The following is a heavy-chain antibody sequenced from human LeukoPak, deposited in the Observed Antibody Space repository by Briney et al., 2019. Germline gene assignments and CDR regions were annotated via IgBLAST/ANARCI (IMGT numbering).Heavy chain of an antibody. CDR2: IIPIFGTA. D-gene: IGHD3-22*01. J-gene: IGHJ5*02. V-gene: IGHV1-69*06. Sequence: GASVKVSCKASGGTFSSYAISWVRQAPGQGIEWMGGIIPIFGTANYAQKFQGRVTITADKSTSTAYMELSSLRSEDTAVYHCARKVPNDSSGYYYRGQFDPWGQGTLVTVSS. CDR1: GGTFSSYA. CDR3: ARKVPNDSSGYYYRGQFDP.